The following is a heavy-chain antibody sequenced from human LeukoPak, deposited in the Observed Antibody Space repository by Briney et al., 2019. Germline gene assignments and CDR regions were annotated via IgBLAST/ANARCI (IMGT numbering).Heavy chain of an antibody. CDR2: IYSGGST. CDR3: ARVSGDWFDP. CDR1: GFTVSSNY. V-gene: IGHV3-53*04. Sequence: PGGSLRLSCAASGFTVSSNYMSWVRQAPGKGLGWVSVIYSGGSTYSADSVKGRFTISRHNSKNTLYLQMNSLRAEDTAVYYCARVSGDWFDPWGQGTLVTVCS. D-gene: IGHD3-10*01. J-gene: IGHJ5*02.